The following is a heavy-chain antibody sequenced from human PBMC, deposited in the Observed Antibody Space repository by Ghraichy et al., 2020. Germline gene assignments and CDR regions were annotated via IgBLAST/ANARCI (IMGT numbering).Heavy chain of an antibody. J-gene: IGHJ1*01. Sequence: SETLSLTCTVSGVSISSTTYYWGWIRQPPGKGLEWIGSMFYSGSTYYNPSLKSRVTISVDTSKNLFSVKLSSVTAADTAVYYCARGGCSGGSCTSDYLQHWGHGTLVTVSS. CDR3: ARGGCSGGSCTSDYLQH. CDR2: MFYSGST. CDR1: GVSISSTTYY. V-gene: IGHV4-39*07. D-gene: IGHD2-15*01.